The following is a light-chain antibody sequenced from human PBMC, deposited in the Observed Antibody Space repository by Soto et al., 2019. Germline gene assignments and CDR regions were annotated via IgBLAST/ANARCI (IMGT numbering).Light chain of an antibody. V-gene: IGLV2-14*01. Sequence: QSALTQPASVSGSPGQSITISCTGTSSDVGGYNYVSWYQQHPGKAPKLLIYEVSNRPSGVSNRFSASKSGNTASLSISGLQAEDAADYYCTSYTSSSTFYVFGTGTKVTVL. J-gene: IGLJ1*01. CDR1: SSDVGGYNY. CDR3: TSYTSSSTFYV. CDR2: EVS.